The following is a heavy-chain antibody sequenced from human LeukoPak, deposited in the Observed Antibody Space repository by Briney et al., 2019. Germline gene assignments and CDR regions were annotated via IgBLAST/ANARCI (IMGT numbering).Heavy chain of an antibody. D-gene: IGHD6-25*01. J-gene: IGHJ4*02. Sequence: GGSLRLSCAVSGFTFDDYAMHWVRQAPGKGLEWVSGISWNSGSIGYADSVKGRFTISRDNAKNSLYLQMNSLRAEDTAVYYCARGPGALYSSGPKSSFDYWGQGTLVTVSS. CDR3: ARGPGALYSSGPKSSFDY. CDR2: ISWNSGSI. V-gene: IGHV3-9*01. CDR1: GFTFDDYA.